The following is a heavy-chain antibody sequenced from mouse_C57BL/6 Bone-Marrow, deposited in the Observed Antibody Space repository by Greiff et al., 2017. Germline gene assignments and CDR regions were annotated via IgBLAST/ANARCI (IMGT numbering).Heavy chain of an antibody. V-gene: IGHV5-6*01. CDR2: ISSGGSYT. Sequence: VQLKESGGDLVKPGGSLKLSCAASGFTFSSYGMSWVRQTPDQRLEWVATISSGGSYTYYPDSVKGRFTISRDNAKNTLYLQMSSLTSEDTAMDYCARRRWLPTRHAMDYWGQGTSVTVAS. CDR1: GFTFSSYG. D-gene: IGHD2-3*01. J-gene: IGHJ4*01. CDR3: ARRRWLPTRHAMDY.